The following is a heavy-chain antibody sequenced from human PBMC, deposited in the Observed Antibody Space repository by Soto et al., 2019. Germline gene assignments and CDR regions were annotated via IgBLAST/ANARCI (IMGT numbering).Heavy chain of an antibody. V-gene: IGHV5-10-1*01. CDR2: IDPSDSYT. Sequence: PGESLKISCKGSGYSFTSYWISWVRQMPGKGLEWMGRIDPSDSYTNYSPSFQGHVTISADKSISTAYLQWSSLKASDTAMYYCARQVFGAARPGYYYYYGMDVWGQGTTVTVSS. CDR1: GYSFTSYW. J-gene: IGHJ6*02. CDR3: ARQVFGAARPGYYYYYGMDV. D-gene: IGHD6-6*01.